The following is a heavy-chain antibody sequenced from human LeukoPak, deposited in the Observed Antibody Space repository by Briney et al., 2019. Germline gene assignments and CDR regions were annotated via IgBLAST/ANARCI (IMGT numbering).Heavy chain of an antibody. CDR2: IYYSGST. V-gene: IGHV4-59*01. D-gene: IGHD1-26*01. CDR3: ARAQYSGSYGYYFDY. J-gene: IGHJ4*02. CDR1: GGSISSYY. Sequence: SETLSLTCTVSGGSISSYYWSWLRQPPGKGLEWVGYIYYSGSTNYNPSLKSRVTISVDTSKNQFSLKLSSVTAADTAVYYCARAQYSGSYGYYFDYWGQGTLVTVSS.